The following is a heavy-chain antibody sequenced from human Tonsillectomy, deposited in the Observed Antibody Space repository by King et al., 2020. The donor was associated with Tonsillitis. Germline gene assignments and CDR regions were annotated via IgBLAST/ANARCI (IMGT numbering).Heavy chain of an antibody. CDR1: GGSISSGGYY. V-gene: IGHV4-31*03. CDR2: IYYSGST. J-gene: IGHJ5*01. CDR3: ARYHDSSGYYYVSRFDS. D-gene: IGHD3-22*01. Sequence: VQLQESGPGLVKPSQTLSLTCTVSGGSISSGGYYWNWIRQHPGKGLEWIGYIYYSGSTYYNPSLKSRVTISVDTSKNQFSLKLSSVTAADTAVYYCARYHDSSGYYYVSRFDSWGQGTLAT.